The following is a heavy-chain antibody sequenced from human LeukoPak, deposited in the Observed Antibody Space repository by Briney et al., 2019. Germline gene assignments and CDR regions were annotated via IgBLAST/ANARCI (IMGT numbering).Heavy chain of an antibody. CDR2: IYYSGST. Sequence: PPESLSLTCTVSGGSISSTGYYWGWIRQSPGKGLEWIGSIYYSGSTYYNPSLKSRVTISVDTSKNQFSLRVTSVTAADTAVYYCARLFDYWGQGTLVAISS. CDR3: ARLFDY. V-gene: IGHV4-39*01. J-gene: IGHJ4*02. CDR1: GGSISSTGYY.